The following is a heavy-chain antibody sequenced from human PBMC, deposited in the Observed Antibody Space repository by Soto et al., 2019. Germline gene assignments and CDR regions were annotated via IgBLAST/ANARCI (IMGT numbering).Heavy chain of an antibody. CDR1: GYTFTSYG. CDR3: ARAPRSSWYAP. V-gene: IGHV1-18*01. D-gene: IGHD6-13*01. J-gene: IGHJ5*02. Sequence: QVQLVQSGAEVKKPGASVKVSGKASGYTFTSYGISWVRQAPEQGLEGMGGIGAYNGNTNYAQKLQGRVTMTTDTSTSTADMELRSLRTHDTAVYYCARAPRSSWYAPWGQGTLVTVSS. CDR2: IGAYNGNT.